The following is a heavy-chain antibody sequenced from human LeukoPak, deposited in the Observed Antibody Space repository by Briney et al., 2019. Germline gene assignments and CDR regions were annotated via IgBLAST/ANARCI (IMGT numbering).Heavy chain of an antibody. J-gene: IGHJ6*03. CDR2: IYYSGST. CDR3: ARHLGSAPHYYYYYMDV. V-gene: IGHV4-39*01. D-gene: IGHD2-15*01. CDR1: GGSFSGYY. Sequence: SETLSLTCAVYGGSFSGYYWGWIRQPPGKGLEGIGSIYYSGSTYYNPSLKSRVTISVDTSKNQFSLKLSSVTAADTAVYYCARHLGSAPHYYYYYMDVWGKGTTVTVSS.